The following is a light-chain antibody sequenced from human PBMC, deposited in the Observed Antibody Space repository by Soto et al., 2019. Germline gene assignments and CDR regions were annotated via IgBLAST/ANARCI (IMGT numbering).Light chain of an antibody. J-gene: IGKJ4*01. Sequence: DLQMTQSPSSLSASVGDRVTITCQASQDIRNYLNWYQQKPGKAPNLLIYDASNLRAGGPSRFSGSESGTKFTFTLSSLQPEDIATYYCQHFDHLPPLSFGGGTKVEIK. CDR1: QDIRNY. CDR2: DAS. V-gene: IGKV1-33*01. CDR3: QHFDHLPPLS.